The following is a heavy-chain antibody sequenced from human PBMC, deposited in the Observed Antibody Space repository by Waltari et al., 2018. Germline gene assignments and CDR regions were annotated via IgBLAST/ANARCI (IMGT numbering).Heavy chain of an antibody. V-gene: IGHV6-1*01. J-gene: IGHJ6*04. Sequence: QVQLQESGPGLVRPSESLSLACGVSSNSDSWGWTRQSPSRGLEWLGRAYYRSKWYYEYAASVKGRIIINPDTSKNQFFLQLDSVTPEDTAVYYCAGKGHGMDVWGKGTTVTVSS. CDR2: AYYRSKWYY. CDR3: AGKGHGMDV. CDR1: VSSNSDS.